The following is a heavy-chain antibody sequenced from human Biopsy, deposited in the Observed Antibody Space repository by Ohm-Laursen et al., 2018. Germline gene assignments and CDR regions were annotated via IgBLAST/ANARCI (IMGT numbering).Heavy chain of an antibody. D-gene: IGHD3-22*01. Sequence: ASVKVSCKASGYTFTSYYLHWVRQAPGQGLEWMGRINPNNDNTAYAQKFQGRITMTKDTSTSTVYMDPSSLTFDDSAVYYCARGPRGLVVITTTALYFDYWGQGNLVTVSS. J-gene: IGHJ4*02. CDR1: GYTFTSYY. CDR2: INPNNDNT. V-gene: IGHV1-46*01. CDR3: ARGPRGLVVITTTALYFDY.